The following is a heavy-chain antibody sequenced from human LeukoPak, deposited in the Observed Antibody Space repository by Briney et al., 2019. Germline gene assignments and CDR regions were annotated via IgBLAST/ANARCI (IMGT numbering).Heavy chain of an antibody. CDR2: ISGSGGRT. J-gene: IGHJ4*02. CDR3: AKGGAYYDILTGYEYRGYFGY. V-gene: IGHV3-23*01. Sequence: GGSLRLSCAASGFTFSSYAMSWVRQAPGKGLEWVSAISGSGGRTYYADSVKGRFTISRDNSKNTLYLQMNSLRAEDTAVYYCAKGGAYYDILTGYEYRGYFGYWGQGTLVTVSS. CDR1: GFTFSSYA. D-gene: IGHD3-9*01.